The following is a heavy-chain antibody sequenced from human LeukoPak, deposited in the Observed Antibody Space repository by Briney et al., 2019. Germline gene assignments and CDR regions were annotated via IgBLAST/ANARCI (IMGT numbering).Heavy chain of an antibody. Sequence: AGGSLRLSCAASGFTVSRNYMSWVRQAPGKGLEWVSVIYSGGTTYYADSVKGRFTISRDNSKNTLYLQMNSLRAEDTAVYYCASGGRDGYNFGNWFDYWGQGTLVTVSS. CDR2: IYSGGTT. V-gene: IGHV3-53*01. D-gene: IGHD5-24*01. CDR1: GFTVSRNY. J-gene: IGHJ4*02. CDR3: ASGGRDGYNFGNWFDY.